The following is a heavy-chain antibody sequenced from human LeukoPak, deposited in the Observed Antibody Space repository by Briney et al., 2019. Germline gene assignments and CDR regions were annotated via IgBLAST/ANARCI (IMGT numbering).Heavy chain of an antibody. J-gene: IGHJ6*02. Sequence: QPGGSLRLSCAASGFTFSSYAMSWVRQTPGKGLEWVSGISGSGGSTYYVDSVKGRFTISRDNTKNTLYLQMNSLRAEDTAVYYCATLGYCSSTSCYYYYGMDVWGQGTTVTVSS. CDR3: ATLGYCSSTSCYYYYGMDV. D-gene: IGHD2-2*01. CDR2: ISGSGGST. V-gene: IGHV3-23*01. CDR1: GFTFSSYA.